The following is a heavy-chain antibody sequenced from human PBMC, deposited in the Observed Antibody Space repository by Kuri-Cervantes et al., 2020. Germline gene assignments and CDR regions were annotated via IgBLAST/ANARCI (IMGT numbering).Heavy chain of an antibody. CDR2: IYYSGST. CDR3: ARAVRSWYFDL. J-gene: IGHJ2*01. CDR1: GGSISSYY. V-gene: IGHV4-59*01. Sequence: SETLSLTCTVSGGSISSYYWSWIRQPPGKGLEWIGYIYYSGSTNYNPSLKSRVTISVDTSKNQFSLKLSSVTAADTAVYYCARAVRSWYFDLWGRGTRVTVSS. D-gene: IGHD3-10*01.